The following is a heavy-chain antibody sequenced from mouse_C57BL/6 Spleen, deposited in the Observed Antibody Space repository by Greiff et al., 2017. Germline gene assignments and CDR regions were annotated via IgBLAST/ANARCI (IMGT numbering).Heavy chain of an antibody. Sequence: QVQLKESGPELVKPGASVKISCKASGYAFSSSWMNWVKQRPGKGLEWIGRIYPGDGDTNYNGKFKGKATLTADKSSSTAYMQLSSLTSEDSAVYFCAREDYYGSSYGAYWGQGTLVTVSA. CDR2: IYPGDGDT. V-gene: IGHV1-82*01. CDR3: AREDYYGSSYGAY. J-gene: IGHJ3*01. D-gene: IGHD1-1*01. CDR1: GYAFSSSW.